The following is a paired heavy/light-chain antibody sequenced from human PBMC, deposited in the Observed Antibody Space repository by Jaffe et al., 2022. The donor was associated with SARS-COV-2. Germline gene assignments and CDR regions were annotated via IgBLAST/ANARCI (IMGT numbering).Light chain of an antibody. CDR1: NIGSKN. CDR2: RDS. CDR3: QVWDSSFVV. J-gene: IGLJ2*01. V-gene: IGLV3-9*01. Sequence: SYELTQSFSVSVALGQTARITCGGNNIGSKNVHWYQKKPGQAPVLVLYRDSNRPSGIPERISGSNSGNTATLTISRAQAGDEADYYCQVWDSSFVVFGGGTKLTVL.
Heavy chain of an antibody. V-gene: IGHV1-8*01. J-gene: IGHJ6*02. CDR1: GYTFTNSD. CDR2: INPNSGNT. CDR3: ARGESCTDGACYFPYYGLGV. D-gene: IGHD2-8*01. Sequence: QVQLVQSGAEVKKSGASVKVTCKASGYTFTNSDIYWVRQATGQGLEWMGWINPNSGNTGYAQKFQGRLTLTRDTSISTAYMELSSLRSEDTAAYYCARGESCTDGACYFPYYGLGVWGLGTTVTVSS.